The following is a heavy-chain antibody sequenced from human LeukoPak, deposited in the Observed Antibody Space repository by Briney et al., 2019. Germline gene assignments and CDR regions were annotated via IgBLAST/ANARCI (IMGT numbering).Heavy chain of an antibody. CDR3: ARDGDAGAFDI. CDR1: GGTFSSSA. D-gene: IGHD7-27*01. J-gene: IGHJ3*02. V-gene: IGHV1-2*02. Sequence: GASVKVSCKTSGGTFSSSAITWVRQAPGQGLEWMGWINPNSGGTNYAQKFQGRVTMTRDTSISTAYMELSRLRSDDTAVYYCARDGDAGAFDIWGQGTMVTVSS. CDR2: INPNSGGT.